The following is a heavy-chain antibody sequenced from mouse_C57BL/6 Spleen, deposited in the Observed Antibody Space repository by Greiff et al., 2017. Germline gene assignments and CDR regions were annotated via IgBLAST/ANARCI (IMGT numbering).Heavy chain of an antibody. CDR3: ARGRDYYGSSYAYFDY. CDR2: ILPGSGST. CDR1: GYTFTGSW. D-gene: IGHD1-1*01. Sequence: QVQLQQSGAELMKPGASVKLSCKATGYTFTGSWIEWVKQRPGHGLEWIGEILPGSGSTNYNGKFKSKATLTVDPSSSTAYMQRSSLTSEDSAVYDCARGRDYYGSSYAYFDYWGQGTTLTVSS. J-gene: IGHJ2*01. V-gene: IGHV1-9*01.